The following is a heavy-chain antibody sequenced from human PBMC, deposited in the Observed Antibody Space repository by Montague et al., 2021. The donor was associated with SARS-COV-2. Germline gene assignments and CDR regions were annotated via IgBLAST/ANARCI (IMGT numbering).Heavy chain of an antibody. CDR3: VKDTRDYYPDF. V-gene: IGHV3-9*01. Sequence: IDYADSVKGRFTISRDNAKNSLYLQMNSLRAEDTAFYYCVKDTRDYYPDFLGQGILVTVSS. D-gene: IGHD3-3*01. CDR2: I. J-gene: IGHJ4*02.